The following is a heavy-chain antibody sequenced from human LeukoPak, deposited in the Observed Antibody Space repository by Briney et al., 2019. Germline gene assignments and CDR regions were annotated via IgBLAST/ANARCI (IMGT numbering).Heavy chain of an antibody. Sequence: GGSLRLSCAASEFSVGSNYMTWVRQAPGKGLEWVSLIYSGGSTYYADSVKGRFTISRDNSKNTLYLQMNSLRAEDTAVYYCAGRSGIAVAGAFDYWGQGTLVTVSS. CDR3: AGRSGIAVAGAFDY. V-gene: IGHV3-66*04. CDR2: IYSGGST. CDR1: EFSVGSNY. J-gene: IGHJ4*02. D-gene: IGHD6-19*01.